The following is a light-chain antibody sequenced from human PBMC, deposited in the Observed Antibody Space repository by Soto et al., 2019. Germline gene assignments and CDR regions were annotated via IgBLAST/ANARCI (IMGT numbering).Light chain of an antibody. Sequence: QSALTQPASVSGSPGQSITISCNGTSSDVGGYNYVSWYQQHPGKAPKLMIYDVSNRPSGVSNRFSGSKSGNTASLTISGLQAEDEADYYCSSYTSSSPLFGGGTKVTVL. CDR2: DVS. J-gene: IGLJ2*01. CDR3: SSYTSSSPL. V-gene: IGLV2-14*01. CDR1: SSDVGGYNY.